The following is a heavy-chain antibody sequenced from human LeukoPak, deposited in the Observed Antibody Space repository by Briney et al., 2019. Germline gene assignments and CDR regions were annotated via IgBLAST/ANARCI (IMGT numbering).Heavy chain of an antibody. V-gene: IGHV4-34*01. CDR2: INHSGST. D-gene: IGHD2-2*02. Sequence: SETLSLTCAVYGGSFSGYYWSWIRQPPGKGLEWIGEINHSGSTNYNPSLKSRVTISVDTSKNQFSLKLSSVTAADTAVYYCAGRLRVVPAAIRGWGQGTLVTVSS. CDR3: AGRLRVVPAAIRG. J-gene: IGHJ4*02. CDR1: GGSFSGYY.